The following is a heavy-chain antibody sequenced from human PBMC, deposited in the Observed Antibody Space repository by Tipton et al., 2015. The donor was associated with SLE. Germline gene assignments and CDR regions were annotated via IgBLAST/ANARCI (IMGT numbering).Heavy chain of an antibody. CDR1: GFIFSDYY. J-gene: IGHJ6*02. V-gene: IGHV3-11*01. CDR3: ARGALDV. Sequence: SLRLSCAASGFIFSDYYMNWIRQAPGKGLEWVSYSSSNGNTVYYADSVKGRFTISRDNAKNSLYLQMNSLRAEDTAVYYCARGALDVWGQGTTVTVSS. D-gene: IGHD3-16*01. CDR2: SSSNGNTV.